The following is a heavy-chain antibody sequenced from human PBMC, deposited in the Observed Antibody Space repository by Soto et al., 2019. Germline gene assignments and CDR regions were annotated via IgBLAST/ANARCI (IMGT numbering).Heavy chain of an antibody. V-gene: IGHV3-30-3*01. CDR3: ARDPYQLGSSITPLDY. CDR1: GFTFSSYA. D-gene: IGHD1-1*01. CDR2: ISYDGSNK. J-gene: IGHJ4*02. Sequence: QVQLVESGGGVVQPGRSLRLSCAASGFTFSSYAMHWVRQAPGKGLEWVAVISYDGSNKYYADSVKGRFTISRDNSKNPLYLQMNSLRAEDTAVYYCARDPYQLGSSITPLDYWGQGTLVTVSS.